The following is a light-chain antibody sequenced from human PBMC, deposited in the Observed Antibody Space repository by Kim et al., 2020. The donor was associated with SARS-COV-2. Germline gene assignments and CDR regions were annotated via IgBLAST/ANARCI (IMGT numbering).Light chain of an antibody. CDR1: QSVDRF. J-gene: IGKJ2*01. V-gene: IGKV3-20*01. CDR3: QQYGSGVT. CDR2: GAS. Sequence: LSWSPGDRATLSCRASQSVDRFLAWHQQKPGQAPRLLICGASDRATGIPDRFTGSGSGTDFTLTISRLEPEDFAVYSCQQYGSGVTFGQGTKLEI.